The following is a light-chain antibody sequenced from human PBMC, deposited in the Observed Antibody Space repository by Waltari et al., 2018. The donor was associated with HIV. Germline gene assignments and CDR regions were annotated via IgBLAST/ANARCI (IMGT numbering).Light chain of an antibody. CDR2: GAC. J-gene: IGKJ2*01. CDR3: QQYYGSPPYT. Sequence: EIVLPQPPGPLPLSPGEEAPPLCRPITYVSYTYLAWYQQKPGQAPRLLIYGACSRAAGIPDRFSGSGTGTDFTLAISRLEPDDFAVYYCQQYYGSPPYTFGQGTKLEIK. CDR1: TYVSYTY. V-gene: IGKV3-20*01.